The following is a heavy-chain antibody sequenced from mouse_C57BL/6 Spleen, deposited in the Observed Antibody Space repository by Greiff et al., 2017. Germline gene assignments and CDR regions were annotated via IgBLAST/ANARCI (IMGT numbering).Heavy chain of an antibody. Sequence: QVQLQQSGAELARPGASVKLSCKASGYTFTSYGISWVKQRTGQGLEWIGEIYPRSGNTYYNEKFKGKATLTADKSSSTAYMELRSLTSEDSAVYCCARSPYYYGSSQTAQATGLFAYWGQGTLVTVSA. D-gene: IGHD1-1*01. CDR3: ARSPYYYGSSQTAQATGLFAY. V-gene: IGHV1-81*01. CDR2: IYPRSGNT. CDR1: GYTFTSYG. J-gene: IGHJ3*01.